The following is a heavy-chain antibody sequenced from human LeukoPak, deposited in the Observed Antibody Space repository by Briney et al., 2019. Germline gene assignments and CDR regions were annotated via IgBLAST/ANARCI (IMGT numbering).Heavy chain of an antibody. CDR2: IKQDGSSK. D-gene: IGHD6-19*01. CDR3: ARDVTGWFDY. J-gene: IGHJ4*02. CDR1: GFTLSNYW. V-gene: IGHV3-7*04. Sequence: GGSLRLSCAASGFTLSNYWMTWVRQAPGKGLECVANIKQDGSSKNYVYSVKGRFTISRDNAKNSLYLQMNSLRAEDTAIYYCARDVTGWFDYCGQGSLLTVSS.